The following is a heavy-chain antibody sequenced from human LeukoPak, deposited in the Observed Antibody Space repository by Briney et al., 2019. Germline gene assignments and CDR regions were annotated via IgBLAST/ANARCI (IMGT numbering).Heavy chain of an antibody. J-gene: IGHJ4*02. V-gene: IGHV4-34*01. D-gene: IGHD4-17*01. CDR2: INHSGST. CDR1: GGSFSGYY. Sequence: PSETLSLTCAVYGGSFSGYYWSWIRQPPGKGLEWIGEINHSGSTNYNPSLKGRVTISVDTSKNQFSLKLSSVTAADTALYYCASGDYGDYRIDYWGQGTLVTVSS. CDR3: ASGDYGDYRIDY.